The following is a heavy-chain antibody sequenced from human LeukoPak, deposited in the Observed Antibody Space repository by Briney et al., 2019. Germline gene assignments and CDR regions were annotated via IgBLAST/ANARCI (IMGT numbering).Heavy chain of an antibody. CDR1: GYTFTGYY. V-gene: IGHV1-2*02. CDR2: INPNTGVT. D-gene: IGHD4-17*01. Sequence: ASVKVSRKASGYTFTGYYMHWVRQAPGQGLEWMGWINPNTGVTNYAQKFQGRVTLTRDTSIITAYMELTRLRSDDTAMYHCARDRTTVTTGYYGMDVWGQGTTLTVSS. CDR3: ARDRTTVTTGYYGMDV. J-gene: IGHJ6*02.